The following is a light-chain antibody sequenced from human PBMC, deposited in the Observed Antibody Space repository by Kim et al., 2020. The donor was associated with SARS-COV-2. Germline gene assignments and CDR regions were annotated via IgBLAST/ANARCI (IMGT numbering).Light chain of an antibody. V-gene: IGKV3-20*01. J-gene: IGKJ4*01. CDR3: QQYGSSLLT. Sequence: LATGERANLHCRASQSMSSAFLGWYQQRPGQAPRLLISGASIRANGIPDRVSGSGSGTDFTLTISRLEPEDFGVYYWQQYGSSLLTFGGGTKLEI. CDR2: GAS. CDR1: QSMSSAF.